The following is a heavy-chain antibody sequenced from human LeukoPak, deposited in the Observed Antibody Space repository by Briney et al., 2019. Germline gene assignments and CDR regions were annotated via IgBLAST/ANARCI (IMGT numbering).Heavy chain of an antibody. CDR1: GFTFDDYA. Sequence: GGSLRLSCAASGFTFDDYAMHRVRQAPGKGLEWVSLISEDGGSTYYADSVKGRFTISRDNSKNSLYLQMNSLRTEDTALYYCLRDYGDKRMDVWGQGTTVTVSS. CDR2: ISEDGGST. J-gene: IGHJ6*02. CDR3: LRDYGDKRMDV. D-gene: IGHD4-17*01. V-gene: IGHV3-43*02.